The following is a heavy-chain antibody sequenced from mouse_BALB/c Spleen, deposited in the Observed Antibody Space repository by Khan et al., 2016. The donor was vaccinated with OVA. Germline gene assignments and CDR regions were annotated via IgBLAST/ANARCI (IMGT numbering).Heavy chain of an antibody. Sequence: QIQLVQSGAELVTPGASVRLSCKASGYTFTSYYLYWVKQRPGQGLEWIGDINPNNGGTNFNEKIKNKATLTVDKSSSTAYIQLNSLTSVDSAVYYCSRSGYGSFAYWGQGTLVTVSA. V-gene: IGHV1S81*02. CDR2: INPNNGGT. CDR3: SRSGYGSFAY. J-gene: IGHJ3*01. D-gene: IGHD2-2*01. CDR1: GYTFTSYY.